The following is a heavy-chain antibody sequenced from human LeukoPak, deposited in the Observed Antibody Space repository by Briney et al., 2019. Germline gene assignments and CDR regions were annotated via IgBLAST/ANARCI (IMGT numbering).Heavy chain of an antibody. D-gene: IGHD2-2*01. V-gene: IGHV4-61*08. J-gene: IGHJ5*02. CDR2: VFYNGAT. CDR3: ARDIPRYCSSTSCSVEGGGHNWFDP. Sequence: SETLSLTCTVSGGSISSGGYYWSWIRQPPGKGLEWIGCVFYNGATNYNPSLKSRVTISVDTSKNQFSLKLTSVAAADSAVYYCARDIPRYCSSTSCSVEGGGHNWFDPWGQGTLVTVSS. CDR1: GGSISSGGYY.